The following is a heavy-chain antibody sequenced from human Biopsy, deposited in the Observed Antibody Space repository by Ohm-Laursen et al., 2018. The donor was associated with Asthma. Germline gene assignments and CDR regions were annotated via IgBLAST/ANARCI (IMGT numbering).Heavy chain of an antibody. V-gene: IGHV4-39*02. CDR3: ARAVSSSSYWYFDL. CDR2: IYYSGRT. Sequence: SDTLSLTCTVSGDAMSTSGSYWGWIRQSPGKGLEWIGSIYYSGRTYYNPSLESRVTISADTSKNHFSLKVTSVTAADTAVYYCARAVSSSSYWYFDLWGRGDLVTVPS. D-gene: IGHD6-6*01. J-gene: IGHJ2*01. CDR1: GDAMSTSGSY.